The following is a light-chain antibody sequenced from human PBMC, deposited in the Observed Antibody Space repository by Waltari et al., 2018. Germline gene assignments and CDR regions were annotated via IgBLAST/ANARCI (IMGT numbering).Light chain of an antibody. CDR1: QSALSSSNNKNY. J-gene: IGKJ2*01. Sequence: DIVMTQSPDSLAVSLGGRATINCKSSQSALSSSNNKNYLAWYQQKPGQPPKLRIYWASTLVSGVPDRFSGSGSGTDFTLTISSLQAEDVAVYYCQQFDTTPSYTFGQGTKLEIK. V-gene: IGKV4-1*01. CDR2: WAS. CDR3: QQFDTTPSYT.